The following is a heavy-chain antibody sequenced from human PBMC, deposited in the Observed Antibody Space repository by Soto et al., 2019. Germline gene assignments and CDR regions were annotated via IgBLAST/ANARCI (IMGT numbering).Heavy chain of an antibody. J-gene: IGHJ2*01. CDR1: GFTVSGNY. CDR2: IYSGGST. CDR3: AKASTYCSSTSCYAVPGGYFEL. V-gene: IGHV3-66*01. Sequence: GGSLRLSCAASGFTVSGNYMSWVRQAPGKGLEWVSVIYSGGSTYYADSVKGRFTISRDNSKNTLYLQMNSLRAEDTAVYYCAKASTYCSSTSCYAVPGGYFELWGRGALVTVSS. D-gene: IGHD2-2*01.